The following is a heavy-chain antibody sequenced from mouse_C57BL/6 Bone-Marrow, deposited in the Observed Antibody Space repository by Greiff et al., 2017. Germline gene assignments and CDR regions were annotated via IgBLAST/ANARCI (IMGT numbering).Heavy chain of an antibody. V-gene: IGHV1-82*01. CDR3: ARRAAYYSNYDAMDY. D-gene: IGHD2-5*01. J-gene: IGHJ4*01. Sequence: QVQLQQSGPELVKPGASVKISCKASGYAFSSSWMNWVKQRPGKGLEWIGRIYPGDGDTNYNGKFKGKATLTADKSSSTAYMQLSSLTSEDSAVYFCARRAAYYSNYDAMDYWGQGTSVTVSS. CDR2: IYPGDGDT. CDR1: GYAFSSSW.